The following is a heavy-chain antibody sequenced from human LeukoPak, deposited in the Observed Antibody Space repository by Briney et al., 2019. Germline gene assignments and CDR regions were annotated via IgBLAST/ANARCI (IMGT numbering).Heavy chain of an antibody. CDR1: GFTFKNAW. Sequence: GGSLRLSCEASGFTFKNAWMIWVRQAPGKGPEWVGRIKSTRDGGATEYAAPVKGRFTISRDNAKNSLYLQMNSLRAEDMALYYCAKGSLPFGVVTSDAFDIWGQGTMVTVSS. CDR2: IKSTRDGGAT. CDR3: AKGSLPFGVVTSDAFDI. V-gene: IGHV3-15*05. J-gene: IGHJ3*02. D-gene: IGHD3-3*01.